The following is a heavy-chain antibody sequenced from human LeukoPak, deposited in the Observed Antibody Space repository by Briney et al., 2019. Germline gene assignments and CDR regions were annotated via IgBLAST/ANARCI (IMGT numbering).Heavy chain of an antibody. Sequence: PSATLSLTCTVSGGSISIYYWNWIRQPAGKGLEWIGRISASGGTMFSPSLMSRVTMSVDTSSNQFSLRLTSVTAADTAVYYCGRVDCFSTSCYVDYWGQGALVTVSS. CDR3: GRVDCFSTSCYVDY. V-gene: IGHV4-4*07. J-gene: IGHJ4*02. CDR1: GGSISIYY. CDR2: ISASGGT. D-gene: IGHD2-2*01.